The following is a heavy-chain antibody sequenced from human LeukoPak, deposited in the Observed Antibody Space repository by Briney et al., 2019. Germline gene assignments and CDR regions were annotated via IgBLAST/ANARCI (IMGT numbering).Heavy chain of an antibody. CDR2: IRSDGSNK. CDR1: GFTFSYYG. V-gene: IGHV3-30*02. Sequence: GGSLRLSCAASGFTFSYYGIHWVRQAPGKGLDWVAFIRSDGSNKYYADPVKGRFTISRDNSKNTLYLELHSLRTEDTAVYYCARDRNYDGSVYYEDDYFDYWGQGTLVTVSS. J-gene: IGHJ4*02. D-gene: IGHD3-22*01. CDR3: ARDRNYDGSVYYEDDYFDY.